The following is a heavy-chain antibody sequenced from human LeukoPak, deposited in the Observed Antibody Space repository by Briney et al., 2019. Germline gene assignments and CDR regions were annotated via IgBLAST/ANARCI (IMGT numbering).Heavy chain of an antibody. CDR1: GGSFSGYY. Sequence: SETLSLTCAVYGGSFSGYYWSWIRQPPGKGLEWIGEINHSGSTNYNPSLKSRVTISVDTSKNQFSLKLSSVTAADTAVCYCATPRDYDSSGYYTFDYWGQGTLVTVSS. D-gene: IGHD3-22*01. CDR3: ATPRDYDSSGYYTFDY. V-gene: IGHV4-34*01. J-gene: IGHJ4*02. CDR2: INHSGST.